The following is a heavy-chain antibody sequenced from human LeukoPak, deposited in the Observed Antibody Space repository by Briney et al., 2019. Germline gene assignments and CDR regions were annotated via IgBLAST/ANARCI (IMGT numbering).Heavy chain of an antibody. Sequence: SETLSLTCTVSGGSISRYYWSWIRQPAGKGLEWIGRIYTSGSTNYNPSLKSRVTMSVDTSKNQFSLKLSSVTAADTAVYYCARGNGLWFGELLSYYYGMDVWGQGTTVTVSS. D-gene: IGHD3-10*01. J-gene: IGHJ6*02. CDR3: ARGNGLWFGELLSYYYGMDV. CDR1: GGSISRYY. V-gene: IGHV4-4*07. CDR2: IYTSGST.